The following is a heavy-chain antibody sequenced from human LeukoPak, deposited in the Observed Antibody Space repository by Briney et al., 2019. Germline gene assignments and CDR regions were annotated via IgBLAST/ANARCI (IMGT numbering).Heavy chain of an antibody. D-gene: IGHD3-22*01. V-gene: IGHV3-30*02. J-gene: IGHJ4*02. CDR1: GFTFRTYG. CDR2: VRDDGSTK. Sequence: GGSLRLSCAASGFTFRTYGMHWVRQAPGKGLEWMSFVRDDGSTKYYADPVKGRFTISRDNSKSTLYLQMNSLRAEDTAVYYCAKWSATDVVITTLFDYWGQGTLVTVSS. CDR3: AKWSATDVVITTLFDY.